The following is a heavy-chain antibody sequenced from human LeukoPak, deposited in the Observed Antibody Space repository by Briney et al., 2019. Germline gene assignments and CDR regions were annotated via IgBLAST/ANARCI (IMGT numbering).Heavy chain of an antibody. CDR2: INPSGGST. J-gene: IGHJ5*02. V-gene: IGHV1-46*01. D-gene: IGHD1-26*01. Sequence: ASVKVSCKASGYTFTSYYMHWVRQAPGQGLEWMGIINPSGGSTSYAQKFQGRVTMTRDMSTSTVYMELSSLRSEDTAVYYCAGNEVGDNWFDPWGQGTLVTVSS. CDR1: GYTFTSYY. CDR3: AGNEVGDNWFDP.